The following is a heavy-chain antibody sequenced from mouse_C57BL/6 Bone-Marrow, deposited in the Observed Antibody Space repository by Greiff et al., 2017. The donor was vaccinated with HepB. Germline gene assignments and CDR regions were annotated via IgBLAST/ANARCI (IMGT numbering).Heavy chain of an antibody. CDR1: GYTFTDYD. V-gene: IGHV1-15*01. CDR2: IDPETGGT. CDR3: TRSNRDY. J-gene: IGHJ2*01. Sequence: VKLVESGAELVRPGASVTLSCTASGYTFTDYDMHWVKQTPVHGLEWIGAIDPETGGTAYNQKFKGKAILTADKSSSTAYMELRSLTSEDSAVYYCTRSNRDYWGQGTTLTVSS.